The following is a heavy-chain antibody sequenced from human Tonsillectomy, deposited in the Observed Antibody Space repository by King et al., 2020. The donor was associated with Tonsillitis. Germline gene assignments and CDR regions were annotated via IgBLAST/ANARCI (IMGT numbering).Heavy chain of an antibody. CDR1: GFTFSSFA. V-gene: IGHV3-30-3*01. CDR3: ARARDELGYCSSRSCYPYYFDY. CDR2: ISYGGSNK. J-gene: IGHJ4*02. D-gene: IGHD2-2*01. Sequence: VQLVESGGGVVQPGRSPRLSCAASGFTFSSFAMHWVRQAPGKGLEWVAVISYGGSNKYYADSVKGRFTISRDNSKNTLYLQMNSLRAEDTAVYYCARARDELGYCSSRSCYPYYFDYWGQGTLVTVSS.